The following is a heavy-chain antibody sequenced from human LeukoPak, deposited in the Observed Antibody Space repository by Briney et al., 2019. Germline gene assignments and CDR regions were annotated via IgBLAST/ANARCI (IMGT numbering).Heavy chain of an antibody. CDR1: GFTFSSCA. CDR3: ARDVIIMVRGVITYYYYGMDV. Sequence: PGGSLRLSCAASGFTFSSCAMSWVRQAPGKGLEWVAVISYDGSNKYYADSVKGRFTISRDNSKNTLYLQMNSLRAEDTAVYYCARDVIIMVRGVITYYYYGMDVWGKGTTVTVSS. V-gene: IGHV3-30*04. J-gene: IGHJ6*04. D-gene: IGHD3-10*01. CDR2: ISYDGSNK.